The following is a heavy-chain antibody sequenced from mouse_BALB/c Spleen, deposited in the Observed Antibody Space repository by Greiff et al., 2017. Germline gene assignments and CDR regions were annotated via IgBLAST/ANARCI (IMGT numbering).Heavy chain of an antibody. Sequence: EVKLVESGPGLVKPSQSLSLTCTVTGYSITSDYAWNWIRQFPGNKLEWMGYISYSGSTSYNPSLKSRISITRDTSKNQFFLQLNSVTTEDTATYYGARSYDGYYFDYWGQGTTLTVSS. CDR1: GYSITSDYA. CDR2: ISYSGST. CDR3: ARSYDGYYFDY. D-gene: IGHD2-3*01. V-gene: IGHV3-2*02. J-gene: IGHJ2*01.